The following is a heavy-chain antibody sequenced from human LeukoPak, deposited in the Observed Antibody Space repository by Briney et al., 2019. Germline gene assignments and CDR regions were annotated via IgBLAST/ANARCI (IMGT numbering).Heavy chain of an antibody. CDR2: ISYDGSNK. J-gene: IGHJ6*02. Sequence: GGSLRLSCAASGFTFSSYAMHWVRQAPGKGLEWVAVISYDGSNKYYADSVKGRFTISRDNSMNTLYLQMNSLRAEDTAVYYCARDIVVVPASGGYYYYYGMDVWGQGTTVTVSS. V-gene: IGHV3-30*04. D-gene: IGHD2-2*01. CDR1: GFTFSSYA. CDR3: ARDIVVVPASGGYYYYYGMDV.